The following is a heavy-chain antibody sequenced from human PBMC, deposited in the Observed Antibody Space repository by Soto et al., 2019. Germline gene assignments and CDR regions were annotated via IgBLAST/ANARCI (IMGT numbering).Heavy chain of an antibody. Sequence: PGESLKISCKGSGYSFTSYWIGWVRQMPGNGLEWMGIIYPGDSDTRYSPSFQGQVTISADKSISTAYLQWSSLKASDTAMYYCARHPMITFGGVIDTYYYYGMDVWGQGTTVTVSS. V-gene: IGHV5-51*01. CDR3: ARHPMITFGGVIDTYYYYGMDV. J-gene: IGHJ6*02. D-gene: IGHD3-16*02. CDR1: GYSFTSYW. CDR2: IYPGDSDT.